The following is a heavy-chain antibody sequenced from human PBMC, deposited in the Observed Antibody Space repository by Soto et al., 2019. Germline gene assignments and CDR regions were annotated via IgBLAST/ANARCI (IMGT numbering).Heavy chain of an antibody. CDR2: IGGEAVST. V-gene: IGHV3-23*01. CDR1: GFIFSNYA. D-gene: IGHD3-3*02. Sequence: EVQLLESGGGLVQPGGSLRLSCAASGFIFSNYAMSWVRQGPGKGLEWVPVIGGEAVSTNCADSVKGRCTVSRDNSKNTVYLQLDSLRDDDTAVYYCAKDSFSHNGIYDPFDIWGQGTMVTVSS. CDR3: AKDSFSHNGIYDPFDI. J-gene: IGHJ3*02.